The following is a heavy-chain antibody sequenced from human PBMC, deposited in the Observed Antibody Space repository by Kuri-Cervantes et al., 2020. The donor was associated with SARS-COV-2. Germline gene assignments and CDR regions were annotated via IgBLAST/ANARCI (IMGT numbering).Heavy chain of an antibody. CDR1: AFRGYG. D-gene: IGHD4-17*01. CDR3: AVTTVSTTLFNY. V-gene: IGHV3-30*02. CDR2: IRHDGSNT. J-gene: IGHJ4*02. Sequence: GGSLRLSCAASAFRGYGMHWVRQAPGKGLEWVAFIRHDGSNTYYPDSVKGRFTISRDNSKNTLYLQMNSLRAEDTAVYYCAVTTVSTTLFNYWGQGTLVTVSS.